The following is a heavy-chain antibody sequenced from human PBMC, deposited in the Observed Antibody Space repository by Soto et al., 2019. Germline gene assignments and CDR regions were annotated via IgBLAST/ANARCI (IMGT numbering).Heavy chain of an antibody. CDR2: IYYSGST. Sequence: SETLSLTCTVSGGSISSSSYYWGWIRQPPGKGLEWIGSIYYSGSTYYNPSLKSRVTISVDTPKNQFSLKLSSVTAADTAVYYCARRDTAMGLYYYYGMDVWRQGTTVTVSS. J-gene: IGHJ6*02. V-gene: IGHV4-39*01. CDR1: GGSISSSSYY. D-gene: IGHD5-18*01. CDR3: ARRDTAMGLYYYYGMDV.